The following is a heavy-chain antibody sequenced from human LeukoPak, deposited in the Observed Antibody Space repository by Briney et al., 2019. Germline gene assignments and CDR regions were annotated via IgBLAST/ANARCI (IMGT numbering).Heavy chain of an antibody. V-gene: IGHV3-30-3*01. Sequence: PGGSLRLSCAASGFTFSSYAMHWVRQAPGKGLEWVAVISYDGSNKYYADSVKGRFTISRDNSKNTLYLQMNSLRAEDTAVYYCAATYYYDSSGYPNDYWGQGTLVTVSS. CDR1: GFTFSSYA. CDR3: AATYYYDSSGYPNDY. CDR2: ISYDGSNK. D-gene: IGHD3-22*01. J-gene: IGHJ4*02.